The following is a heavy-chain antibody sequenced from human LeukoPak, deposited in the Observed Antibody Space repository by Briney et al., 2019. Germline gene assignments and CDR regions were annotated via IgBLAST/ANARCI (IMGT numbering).Heavy chain of an antibody. Sequence: SETLSLTCTVSGGSISSYYWSWIRQPPGKGLEWIGYIYYSGSTNYNPSLKSRVTISVDTSKNQFSLKLNSVTAADTAVYYCARDGGGFEYWGQGILVTVSS. CDR3: ARDGGGFEY. V-gene: IGHV4-59*01. CDR1: GGSISSYY. CDR2: IYYSGST. J-gene: IGHJ4*02. D-gene: IGHD2-15*01.